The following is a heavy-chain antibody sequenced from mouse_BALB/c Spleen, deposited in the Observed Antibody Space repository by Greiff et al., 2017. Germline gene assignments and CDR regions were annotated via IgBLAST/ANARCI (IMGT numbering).Heavy chain of an antibody. J-gene: IGHJ3*01. CDR2: IDPENGNT. V-gene: IGHV14-1*02. CDR3: ALHYYGYSAWFAY. Sequence: VQLQQSGAELVRPGALVKLSCKASGFNIKDYYMHWVKQRPEQGLEWIGWIDPENGNTIYDPKFQGKASITADTSSNTAYLQLSSLTSEDTAVYYCALHYYGYSAWFAYWGQGTLVTVSA. CDR1: GFNIKDYY. D-gene: IGHD1-2*01.